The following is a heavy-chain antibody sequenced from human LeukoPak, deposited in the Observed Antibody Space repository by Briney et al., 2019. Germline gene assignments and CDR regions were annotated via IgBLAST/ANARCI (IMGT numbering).Heavy chain of an antibody. CDR2: IYSGGST. J-gene: IGHJ4*02. CDR1: GFTVSSNH. Sequence: PGGSLRPSCAASGFTVSSNHMSWVRQAPGKGLEWVSVIYSGGSTDYADSVKGRFTISRDNSKNTLYLQMNSLRAEGTAVYHCARGPAGYNWGQGTLVTVSS. CDR3: ARGPAGYN. D-gene: IGHD1-1*01. V-gene: IGHV3-53*01.